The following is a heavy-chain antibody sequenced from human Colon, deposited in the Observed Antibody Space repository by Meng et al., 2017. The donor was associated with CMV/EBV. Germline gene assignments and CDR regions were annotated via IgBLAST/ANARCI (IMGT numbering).Heavy chain of an antibody. J-gene: IGHJ6*02. CDR1: GFSFDNYA. Sequence: SLRLSCVGSGFSFDNYAMHWVRQVPGKGLEWVSNVNWGGDKKTYADSVKGRFTISRDNAKNSLYLQMDSLSAADTAVSYCAKDRTVGGYTFGLDVWGQGTTVTVSS. D-gene: IGHD2-15*01. CDR3: AKDRTVGGYTFGLDV. V-gene: IGHV3-9*01. CDR2: VNWGGDKK.